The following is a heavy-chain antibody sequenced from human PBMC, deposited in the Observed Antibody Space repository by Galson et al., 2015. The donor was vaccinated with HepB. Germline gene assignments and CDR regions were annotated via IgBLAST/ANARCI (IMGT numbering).Heavy chain of an antibody. D-gene: IGHD3-3*01. V-gene: IGHV5-51*01. CDR1: GYGFTSYW. J-gene: IGHJ4*02. CDR3: ARSYYTNSWHYFDY. CDR2: IYPGDSDT. Sequence: QSGAEVKKPGESLKISCTGSGYGFTSYWIGWVRQMPGRGLEWMAIIYPGDSDTTYSPSFQGQVTISADKSISTAFLQWSSLRASDTAIYYCARSYYTNSWHYFDYWGQGTLVTVSS.